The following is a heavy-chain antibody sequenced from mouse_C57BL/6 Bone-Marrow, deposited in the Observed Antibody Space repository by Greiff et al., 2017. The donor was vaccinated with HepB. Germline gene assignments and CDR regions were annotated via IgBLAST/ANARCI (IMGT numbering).Heavy chain of an antibody. V-gene: IGHV7-1*01. CDR2: SRNKANDYTT. CDR3: AIDAESCYYSSSYDWYFDV. D-gene: IGHD1-1*01. J-gene: IGHJ1*03. CDR1: GFTFSDFY. Sequence: EVKLMESGGGLVQSGRSLRLSCATSGFTFSDFYMEWVRQAPGKGLEWIAASRNKANDYTTEYSASVKGRFIVSRDTSQSILYLQMNALRAEDTAFYYCAIDAESCYYSSSYDWYFDVWGTGTTVTVSS.